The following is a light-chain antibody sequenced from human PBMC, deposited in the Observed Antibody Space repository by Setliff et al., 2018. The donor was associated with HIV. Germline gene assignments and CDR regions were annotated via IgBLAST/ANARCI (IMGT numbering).Light chain of an antibody. V-gene: IGLV2-14*03. CDR2: DVS. CDR1: SSDVGRYNY. Sequence: QSVLTQPASVSGSPGQSITISCTGTSSDVGRYNYVSWYQQHPGKTPKLIIYDVSKWPSGVSNRFSASKSGNTASLTISGLQAADEADYYCCSYTSISTYVFGTGTKVTVL. J-gene: IGLJ1*01. CDR3: CSYTSISTYV.